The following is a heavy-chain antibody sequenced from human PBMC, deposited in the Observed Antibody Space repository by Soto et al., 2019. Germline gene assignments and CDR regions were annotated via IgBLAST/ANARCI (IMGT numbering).Heavy chain of an antibody. CDR2: ISGSGSYI. J-gene: IGHJ3*01. Sequence: GGSPRLSCEASGVTFSNSNIIWVRQAPGKGLEWVSSISGSGSYIYYAESLKSRFTISRDNANNSLYLQVNSLRIEDTGVYYCARDLRGRYGPWGHGTMVTVSS. V-gene: IGHV3-21*06. CDR1: GVTFSNSN. D-gene: IGHD4-17*01. CDR3: ARDLRGRYGP.